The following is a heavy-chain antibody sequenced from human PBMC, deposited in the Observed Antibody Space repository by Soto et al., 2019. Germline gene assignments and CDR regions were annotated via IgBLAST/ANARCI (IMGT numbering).Heavy chain of an antibody. Sequence: PSETLSLTCAVAGGSISSVCSSWSWIRQAPGKGLEWIGYIYHSGSTYYNPSLKSRVTISVDRSKNQFSLKLSSVTAADTAVYYCARVGYSSSSYAYNWFDPWGQGTLVTVSS. CDR2: IYHSGST. D-gene: IGHD6-6*01. CDR3: ARVGYSSSSYAYNWFDP. CDR1: GGSISSVCSS. J-gene: IGHJ5*02. V-gene: IGHV4-30-2*01.